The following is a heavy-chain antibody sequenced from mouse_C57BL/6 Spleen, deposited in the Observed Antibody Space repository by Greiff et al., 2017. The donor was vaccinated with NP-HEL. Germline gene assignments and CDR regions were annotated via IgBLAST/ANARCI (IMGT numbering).Heavy chain of an antibody. J-gene: IGHJ3*01. CDR2: FYPGSGSI. Sequence: QVQLQQSGAELVKPGASVKLSCKASGYTFTEYTIHWVKQRSGQGLEWIGWFYPGSGSIKYNEKFKGKATLTADKSSSTVEMEISRMTSEAAAVYVCARQGDNTRIVEGFDYWGQGTLVTVSA. CDR1: GYTFTEYT. D-gene: IGHD1-1*01. CDR3: ARQGDNTRIVEGFDY. V-gene: IGHV1-62-2*01.